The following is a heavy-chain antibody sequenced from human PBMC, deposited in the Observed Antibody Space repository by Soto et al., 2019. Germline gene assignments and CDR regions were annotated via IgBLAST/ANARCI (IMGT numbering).Heavy chain of an antibody. CDR3: TRLISAAQDY. CDR1: GFVCKDSS. V-gene: IGHV3-73*01. CDR2: IRDRAFSYAT. D-gene: IGHD3-10*01. Sequence: EVLLVESGGGLVQPGGSLKLSCAASGFVCKDSSIHWVRQASGKGLEWVGRIRDRAFSYATAYAASVKGRFTISRDDSTNTAYLQMNSLKTEDKAIYYCTRLISAAQDYWGQGSLVTVSS. J-gene: IGHJ4*02.